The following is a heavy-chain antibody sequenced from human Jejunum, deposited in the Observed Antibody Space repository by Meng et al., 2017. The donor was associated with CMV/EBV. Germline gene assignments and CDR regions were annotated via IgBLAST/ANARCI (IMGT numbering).Heavy chain of an antibody. Sequence: FSGYSMNGVRQAPGKGLEWVSTISSSSNYIYYTDSVKGRFIISRDNAKNSLYLQMNSLRAEDTAVYYCARGGHCSSSSCSYNWFDPWGQGTLVTVSS. CDR3: ARGGHCSSSSCSYNWFDP. CDR2: ISSSSNYI. D-gene: IGHD2-15*01. V-gene: IGHV3-21*01. J-gene: IGHJ5*02. CDR1: FSGYS.